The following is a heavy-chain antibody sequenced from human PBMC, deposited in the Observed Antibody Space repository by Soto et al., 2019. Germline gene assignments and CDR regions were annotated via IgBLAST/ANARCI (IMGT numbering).Heavy chain of an antibody. J-gene: IGHJ6*02. V-gene: IGHV3-23*01. D-gene: IGHD5-12*01. CDR2: ISGSGGST. CDR3: AKEGARRDGYKSGYYYGMDV. CDR1: GFTFSSYA. Sequence: GGSLRLSCAASGFTFSSYAMSWVRQAPGKGLEWVSAISGSGGSTYYADSVKGRFTISRDNSKNTLYLQMNSLRAGDRAVYYGAKEGARRDGYKSGYYYGMDVWGQGTTVTVSS.